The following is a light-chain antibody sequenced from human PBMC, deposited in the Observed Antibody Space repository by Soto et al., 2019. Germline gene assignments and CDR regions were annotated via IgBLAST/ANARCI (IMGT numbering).Light chain of an antibody. CDR1: QSVSSSY. CDR2: GAS. J-gene: IGKJ2*01. V-gene: IGKV3-20*01. CDR3: QQYGSSPPAT. Sequence: EIVLTQSPGTLSLSPGERATLSCRASQSVSSSYLAWYQQKLGQAPRLLIYGASSRATGIPDRFSGRGSGTDFTFTISVLETEEFAVYYCQQYGSSPPATFGQGTQLEIK.